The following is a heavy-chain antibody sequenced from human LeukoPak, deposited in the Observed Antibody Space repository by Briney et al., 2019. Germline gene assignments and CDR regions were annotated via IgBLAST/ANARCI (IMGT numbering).Heavy chain of an antibody. D-gene: IGHD6-19*01. Sequence: SETLSLTCTVSGGSISSSSYYWGWIRQPPGKGLEWIGSIYYSGSTYYNPSLKSRVTISVDTSKNQFSLKLSSVTAADTAVYYCARDEEQWLQFDYWGQGTLVTVSS. CDR3: ARDEEQWLQFDY. J-gene: IGHJ4*02. CDR1: GGSISSSSYY. CDR2: IYYSGST. V-gene: IGHV4-39*07.